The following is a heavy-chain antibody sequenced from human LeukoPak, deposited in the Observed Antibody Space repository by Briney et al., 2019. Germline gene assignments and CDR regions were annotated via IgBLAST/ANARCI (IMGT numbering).Heavy chain of an antibody. CDR1: GFTFTSSA. J-gene: IGHJ4*02. D-gene: IGHD5-24*01. CDR3: AAGPREMATIPAY. V-gene: IGHV1-58*02. CDR2: IVVGSGNT. Sequence: SVKVSCKASGFTFTSSAMQRVRQARGQRLEWIGWIVVGSGNTNYAQKFQERVTITRDMSTSTAYMELSSLRSEDTAVYYCAAGPREMATIPAYWGQGTLVTVSS.